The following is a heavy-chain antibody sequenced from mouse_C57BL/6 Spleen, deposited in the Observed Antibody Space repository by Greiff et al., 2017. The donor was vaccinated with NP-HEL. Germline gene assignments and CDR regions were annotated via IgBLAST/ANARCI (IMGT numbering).Heavy chain of an antibody. Sequence: EVKLVESGEGLVKPGGSLKLSCAASGFTFSSYAMSWVRQTPEKRLEWVAYISSGGDYIYYADTVKGRFTISRDNARNTLYLQMSSLKSEDTAMYYCTRDRGGYYGYAMDYWGQGTSVTVSS. CDR3: TRDRGGYYGYAMDY. CDR1: GFTFSSYA. J-gene: IGHJ4*01. D-gene: IGHD2-3*01. V-gene: IGHV5-9-1*02. CDR2: ISSGGDYI.